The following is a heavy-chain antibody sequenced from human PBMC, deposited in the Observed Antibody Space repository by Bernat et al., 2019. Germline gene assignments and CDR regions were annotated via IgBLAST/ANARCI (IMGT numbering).Heavy chain of an antibody. CDR2: IIPILGIA. CDR1: GGTFSSYT. V-gene: IGHV1-69*02. J-gene: IGHJ6*02. CDR3: ARVGCGGDCYYYYGMDV. D-gene: IGHD2-21*02. Sequence: QVQLVQSGAEVKKPGSSVKVSCTASGGTFSSYTISWVRQAPGQGLEWMGRIIPILGIANYAQKFQGRVTITADKSTSTAYMELSSMRSEDTAVYYCARVGCGGDCYYYYGMDVWGQGTTVTVSS.